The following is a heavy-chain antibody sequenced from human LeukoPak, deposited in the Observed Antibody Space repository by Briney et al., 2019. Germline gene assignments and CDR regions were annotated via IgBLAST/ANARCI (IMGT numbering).Heavy chain of an antibody. J-gene: IGHJ5*02. D-gene: IGHD2-2*01. CDR3: ASLERYCSSTSCSKGKNWFDP. CDR1: GGTFSSYT. V-gene: IGHV1-69*02. CDR2: IIPILGIA. Sequence: SSVKVSCKASGGTFSSYTISWVRQAPGQGLEWMGRIIPILGIANCAQKFQGRVTITADKSTSTAYMELSSLRSEDTAVYYCASLERYCSSTSCSKGKNWFDPWGQGTLVTVSS.